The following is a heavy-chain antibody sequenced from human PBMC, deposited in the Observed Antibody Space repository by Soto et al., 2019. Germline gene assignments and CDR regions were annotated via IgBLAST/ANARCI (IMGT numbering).Heavy chain of an antibody. D-gene: IGHD6-19*01. J-gene: IGHJ6*02. CDR3: AKEEPWLVDYYYYGMDV. CDR1: GFTFSSYG. Sequence: QVQLVESGGGVVQPGRSLRLSCAASGFTFSSYGMHWVRQAPGKGLEWVAVISYDGSNKYYADSVKGRFTISRDNSKNTLYLQMNSLRAEDTAVYYCAKEEPWLVDYYYYGMDVWGQGTTVTVSS. CDR2: ISYDGSNK. V-gene: IGHV3-30*18.